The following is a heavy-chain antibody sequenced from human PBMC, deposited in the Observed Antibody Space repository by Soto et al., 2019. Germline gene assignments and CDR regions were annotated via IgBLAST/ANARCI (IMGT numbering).Heavy chain of an antibody. D-gene: IGHD1-1*01. J-gene: IGHJ4*02. V-gene: IGHV3-21*01. CDR1: GFTFRSYS. CDR2: ISSRSSYI. CDR3: ARDCYNLWDGFDY. Sequence: EVQLVESGGGLVKPGGSLRLSCAASGFTFRSYSMNWVRQAPGKGLEWVSYISSRSSYIYYADSVKGRFTISRDNAKNSLYLQMNRLRAEDTAVYYCARDCYNLWDGFDYWCQGTLVTVS.